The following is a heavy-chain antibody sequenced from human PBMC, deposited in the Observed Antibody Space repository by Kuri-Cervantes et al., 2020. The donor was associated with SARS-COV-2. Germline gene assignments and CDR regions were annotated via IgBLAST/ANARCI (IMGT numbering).Heavy chain of an antibody. CDR3: ARERTITMIVVVIGGKDAFDI. Sequence: GESLKISCAASGFTFSSYAMSWVRQAPGKGLEWVSAISGSGGSTYYADSVKGRFTISRDNSKNTLYLQMNSLRAEDTAVYYCARERTITMIVVVIGGKDAFDIWGQGTMVNVSS. CDR2: ISGSGGST. CDR1: GFTFSSYA. D-gene: IGHD3-22*01. J-gene: IGHJ3*02. V-gene: IGHV3-23*01.